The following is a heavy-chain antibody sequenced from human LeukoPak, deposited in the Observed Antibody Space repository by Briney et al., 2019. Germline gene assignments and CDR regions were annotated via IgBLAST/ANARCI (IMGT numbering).Heavy chain of an antibody. D-gene: IGHD3-22*01. J-gene: IGHJ4*02. Sequence: SXTLSLTCTVSGGSISGYYWSWLRQPPGKGLEWIGYVSYSGSTNYNPSLKSRVTISVDTSKNQVSLKLRSVTTADTAVYYCARWNPYDSSGYYYAFDYWGQGTLVTVSS. CDR2: VSYSGST. CDR1: GGSISGYY. V-gene: IGHV4-59*01. CDR3: ARWNPYDSSGYYYAFDY.